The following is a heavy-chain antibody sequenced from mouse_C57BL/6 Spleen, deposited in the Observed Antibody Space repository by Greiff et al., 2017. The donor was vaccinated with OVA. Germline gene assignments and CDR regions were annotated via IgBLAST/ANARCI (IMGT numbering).Heavy chain of an antibody. CDR2: INPSNGGT. J-gene: IGHJ3*01. CDR1: GYTFTSYW. D-gene: IGHD2-1*01. Sequence: QVQLQQPGTELVKPGASVKLSCKASGYTFTSYWMHWVKQRPGKGLEWIGNINPSNGGTNYNEKFKSKATLTVDKSSSTAYMQLSSLTSEDSAVYYCARGAGRYGNFNLAWFAYWGQGTLVTVSA. V-gene: IGHV1-53*01. CDR3: ARGAGRYGNFNLAWFAY.